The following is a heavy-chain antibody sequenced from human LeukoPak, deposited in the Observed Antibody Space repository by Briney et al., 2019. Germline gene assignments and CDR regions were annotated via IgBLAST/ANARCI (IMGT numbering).Heavy chain of an antibody. D-gene: IGHD6-13*01. V-gene: IGHV4-39*01. CDR3: ARRSQTTAGRGIDY. CDR1: GGSISSSSSYY. Sequence: SETPSLTCTVSGGSISSSSSYYWAWIRQPPGKGLEWIGTMSNTGRTYYNPSLKSRVTISGDTSKDQFSLKVISVTAADTAVFYCARRSQTTAGRGIDYWGQGTLVTVSS. J-gene: IGHJ4*02. CDR2: MSNTGRT.